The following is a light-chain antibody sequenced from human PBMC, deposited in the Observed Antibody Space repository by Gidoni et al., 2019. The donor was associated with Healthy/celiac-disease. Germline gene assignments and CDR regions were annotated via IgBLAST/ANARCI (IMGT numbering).Light chain of an antibody. J-gene: IGKJ2*01. Sequence: DIQMTQSPSSLSASVGDRVTITCQASQDISNYLNWYQQKPGKAPKLLIYDASNLETGVPSRFSGSGSGTDFTFTISSLQPEDIATYYCQQYDNLPGSTFGQXTKLEIK. CDR1: QDISNY. V-gene: IGKV1-33*01. CDR3: QQYDNLPGST. CDR2: DAS.